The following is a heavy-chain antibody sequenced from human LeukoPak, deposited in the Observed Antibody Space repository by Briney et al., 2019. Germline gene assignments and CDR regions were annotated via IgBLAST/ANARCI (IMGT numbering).Heavy chain of an antibody. CDR1: GYTFTSYD. D-gene: IGHD4-11*01. CDR2: MNPNSGNT. J-gene: IGHJ6*03. CDR3: ARELTTLSMDV. V-gene: IGHV1-8*03. Sequence: ASVKVSCKASGYTFTSYDINWVRQATGQGLEWMGWMNPNSGNTGYAQKFQGRVTITRNTSISTAHMELSSLRSEDTAVYYCARELTTLSMDVWGKGTTVTVSS.